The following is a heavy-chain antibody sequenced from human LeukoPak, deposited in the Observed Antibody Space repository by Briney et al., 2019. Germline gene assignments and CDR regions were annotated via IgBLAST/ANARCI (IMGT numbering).Heavy chain of an antibody. J-gene: IGHJ4*02. Sequence: PGGSLRLSCAASEFTFSSYDMHWVRQGTGKGLERVSAIDTAGYTYYPGSVKGRFTISRENAKNSLYLQMNSLRAGDTAVYYCSRVNPEAEGFDYWGQGTLVTVSS. CDR2: IDTAGYT. CDR1: EFTFSSYD. D-gene: IGHD6-13*01. CDR3: SRVNPEAEGFDY. V-gene: IGHV3-13*01.